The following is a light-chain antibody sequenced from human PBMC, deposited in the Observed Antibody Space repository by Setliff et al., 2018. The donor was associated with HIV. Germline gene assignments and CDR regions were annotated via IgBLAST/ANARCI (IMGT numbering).Light chain of an antibody. Sequence: QSALTQPPSVSGAPGQRVTISCPGSSSNIGAGFDVHWYQQFPGTAPKLLIYSFTNRPSGVPDRFSGSKSGTSASLAIAGLQAEDEADYYCQSYDSSLSGYVFGTGTKATVL. J-gene: IGLJ1*01. CDR3: QSYDSSLSGYV. CDR2: SFT. V-gene: IGLV1-40*01. CDR1: SSNIGAGFD.